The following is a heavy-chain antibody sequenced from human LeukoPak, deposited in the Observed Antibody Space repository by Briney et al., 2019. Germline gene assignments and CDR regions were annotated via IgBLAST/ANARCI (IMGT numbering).Heavy chain of an antibody. D-gene: IGHD4-17*01. CDR3: ARSDYGDNNWFDP. J-gene: IGHJ5*02. CDR1: GGSISSYY. Sequence: SETLSLTCTVSGGSISSYYWSWIRQPPGKGLEWIGYIYYSGSTNYNPSLKSRVTISVDTSKNQFSLKLSSVTAADTAVYYCARSDYGDNNWFDPWGQGTLVSVSS. CDR2: IYYSGST. V-gene: IGHV4-59*01.